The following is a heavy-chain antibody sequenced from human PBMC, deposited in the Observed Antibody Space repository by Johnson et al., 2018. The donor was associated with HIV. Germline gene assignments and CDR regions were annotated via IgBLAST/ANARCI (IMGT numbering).Heavy chain of an antibody. D-gene: IGHD6-6*01. CDR2: ISYDGSNK. J-gene: IGHJ3*02. Sequence: QVQLVESGGGVVQPGRSLRLSCAASGFTFSSYAIHWVRQAPAKGLEWVAVISYDGSNKYYADSVKGRFTISRDNSKNTLYLQMNSLRAEDTAVYYCAKSSDEYSSSSDAFDIWGQGTMVTVSS. V-gene: IGHV3-30*04. CDR3: AKSSDEYSSSSDAFDI. CDR1: GFTFSSYA.